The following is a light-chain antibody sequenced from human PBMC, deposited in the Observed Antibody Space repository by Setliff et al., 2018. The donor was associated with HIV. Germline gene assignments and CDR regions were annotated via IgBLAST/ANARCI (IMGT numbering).Light chain of an antibody. V-gene: IGLV2-11*01. CDR1: SSDVGGYKY. CDR3: CSYAGSYTFGYV. Sequence: QSALTQPRSVSGSPGQSVTISCTGTSSDVGGYKYVSWYQQHPGKAPKLMIYDVSKRPSGVPDRFSGSKSGNTASLTISGLQAEDEADYYCCSYAGSYTFGYVFGTGTKGTV. J-gene: IGLJ1*01. CDR2: DVS.